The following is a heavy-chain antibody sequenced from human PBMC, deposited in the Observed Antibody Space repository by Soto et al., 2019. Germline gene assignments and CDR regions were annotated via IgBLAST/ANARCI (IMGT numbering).Heavy chain of an antibody. D-gene: IGHD1-26*01. Sequence: GGSLRLSCAASGFTFSNYWIHWVRQVPGEGLVWVSTISPSTSYIYYSDSVMGRFTISRDNAKNSLYLQMNSLTAEDTAVYYCARGVTYSGSYFEPVDYWGQGTLVTVSS. J-gene: IGHJ4*02. CDR2: ISPSTSYI. CDR3: ARGVTYSGSYFEPVDY. CDR1: GFTFSNYW. V-gene: IGHV3-21*01.